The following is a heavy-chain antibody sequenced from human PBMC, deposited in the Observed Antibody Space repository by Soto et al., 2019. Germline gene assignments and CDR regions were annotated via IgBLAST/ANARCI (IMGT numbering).Heavy chain of an antibody. CDR1: GYTFTSYG. J-gene: IGHJ5*02. V-gene: IGHV1-18*01. CDR2: ISAYNGNT. CDR3: ARDRLNFLEGLLGWFDP. D-gene: IGHD7-27*01. Sequence: QVQLVQSGAEVKKPGASVKVSCKASGYTFTSYGISWVRQAPGQGLEWMGWISAYNGNTNYAQKLQGRVTMTTDTPTSTAYMELRSRRSDDTAVYYCARDRLNFLEGLLGWFDPWGQGTLVTVSS.